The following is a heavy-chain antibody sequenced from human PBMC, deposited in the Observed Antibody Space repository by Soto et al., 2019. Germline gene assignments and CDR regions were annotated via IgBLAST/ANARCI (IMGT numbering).Heavy chain of an antibody. CDR3: ARAGGSDFWSGYYLNWFDP. Sequence: ASVKVSCKASGYTFTSYDINWVRQATGQGLEWMGWMNPNSGNTGYAQKFQGRVTMTRNTSISTAYMELSSLRSEDTAVYYCARAGGSDFWSGYYLNWFDPWGQGTLVTVSS. D-gene: IGHD3-3*01. CDR1: GYTFTSYD. CDR2: MNPNSGNT. V-gene: IGHV1-8*01. J-gene: IGHJ5*02.